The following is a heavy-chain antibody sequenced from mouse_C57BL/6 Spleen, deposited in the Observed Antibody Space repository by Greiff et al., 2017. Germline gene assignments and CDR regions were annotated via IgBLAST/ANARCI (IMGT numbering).Heavy chain of an antibody. Sequence: VQLQQSGPGLVQPSQSLSITCTVSGFSLTSYGVHWVRQSPGKGLEWLGVIWRGGSTDYNAAFMSRLSITKDNSKSQVFFKMNSLQADDTAIYYCAKEKGFITFYAMDYWGQGTSVTVSS. D-gene: IGHD1-1*01. J-gene: IGHJ4*01. CDR3: AKEKGFITFYAMDY. V-gene: IGHV2-5*01. CDR1: GFSLTSYG. CDR2: IWRGGST.